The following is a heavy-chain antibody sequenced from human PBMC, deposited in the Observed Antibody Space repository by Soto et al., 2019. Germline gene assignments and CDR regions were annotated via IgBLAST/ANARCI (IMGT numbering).Heavy chain of an antibody. J-gene: IGHJ4*02. Sequence: QVQVVQSGAEVKKPGASVKVSCKTSGYTFTTYGIGWVRQAPGQGLEWMGWISGANGHTNYAQNVQGRVTVTTDTSTSTAYMELRRLRSDETAVYYCAREVAGAGGGDDYWGQGTLVTVSS. CDR2: ISGANGHT. D-gene: IGHD6-13*01. CDR3: AREVAGAGGGDDY. V-gene: IGHV1-18*01. CDR1: GYTFTTYG.